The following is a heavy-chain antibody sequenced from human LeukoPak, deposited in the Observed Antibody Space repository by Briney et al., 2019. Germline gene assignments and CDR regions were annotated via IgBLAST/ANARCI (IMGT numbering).Heavy chain of an antibody. J-gene: IGHJ5*02. V-gene: IGHV3-23*01. Sequence: LGGSLRLSCAASGFTFDDYGMSWVRQAPGKGLEWVSAISGSGGSTYYADSVKGRFTISRDNSKNTLYLQMNSLRAEDTAVYYCAKDPRIDPWGQGTLVTVSS. CDR3: AKDPRIDP. CDR1: GFTFDDYG. CDR2: ISGSGGST.